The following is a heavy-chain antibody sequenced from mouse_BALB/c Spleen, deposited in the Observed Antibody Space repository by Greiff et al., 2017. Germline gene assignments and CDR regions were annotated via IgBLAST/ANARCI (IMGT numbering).Heavy chain of an antibody. J-gene: IGHJ2*01. CDR3: AGDGYYFDY. Sequence: QVQLKESGPELVKPGASVRISCKASGYTFTSYYIHWVKQRPGQGLEWIGWIYPGNVNTKYNEKFKGKATLTADKSSSTAYMQLSSLTSEDSAVYFCAGDGYYFDYWGQGTTLTVSS. V-gene: IGHV1S56*01. CDR2: IYPGNVNT. D-gene: IGHD2-3*01. CDR1: GYTFTSYY.